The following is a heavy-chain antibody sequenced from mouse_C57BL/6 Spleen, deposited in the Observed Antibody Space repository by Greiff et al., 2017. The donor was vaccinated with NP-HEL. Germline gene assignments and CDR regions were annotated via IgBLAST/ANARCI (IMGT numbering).Heavy chain of an antibody. D-gene: IGHD2-3*01. V-gene: IGHV1-52*01. CDR2: IDPSDSET. CDR1: GYTFTSYW. J-gene: IGHJ3*01. Sequence: QVHVKQPGAELVRPGSSVKLSCKASGYTFTSYWMHWVKQRPIQGLEWIGNIDPSDSETHYNQKFKDKATLTVDKSSSTAYMQLSSLTSEDSAVYYCARIYDGYSFAYWGQGTLVTVSA. CDR3: ARIYDGYSFAY.